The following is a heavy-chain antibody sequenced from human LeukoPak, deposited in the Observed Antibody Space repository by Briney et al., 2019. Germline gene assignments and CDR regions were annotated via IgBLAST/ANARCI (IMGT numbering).Heavy chain of an antibody. CDR3: ARDRVATIFDY. CDR2: IYYSGST. Sequence: PSETLSLTCTVSGGSISSSSYYWGWIRQPPGKGLEWIGSIYYSGSTYYNPSLKSRVTISVDTSKNQFSLKLSSVTAADTAVYYCARDRVATIFDYWGQGTLDTVSS. CDR1: GGSISSSSYY. J-gene: IGHJ4*02. V-gene: IGHV4-39*07. D-gene: IGHD5-12*01.